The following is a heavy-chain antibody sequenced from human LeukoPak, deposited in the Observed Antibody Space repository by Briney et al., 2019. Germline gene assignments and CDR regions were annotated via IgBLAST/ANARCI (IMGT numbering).Heavy chain of an antibody. CDR2: IYPGDSDT. D-gene: IGHD2-21*02. J-gene: IGHJ4*02. CDR1: GYSFTSYW. CDR3: ARQPYCGGDCYFYDY. Sequence: GESLQIPCKGSGYSFTSYWIGWVRQMPGKGLEWMGIIYPGDSDTRYSPSFQGQVTISADNSISTAYLQWSSLKASYTAMYYCARQPYCGGDCYFYDYWGQGTLVTVSS. V-gene: IGHV5-51*01.